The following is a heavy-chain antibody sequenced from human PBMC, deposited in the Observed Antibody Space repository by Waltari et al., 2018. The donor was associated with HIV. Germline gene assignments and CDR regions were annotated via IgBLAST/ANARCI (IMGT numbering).Heavy chain of an antibody. CDR2: IWNDGSNR. CDR3: ARGAVGGLFDY. CDR1: GFPFSSYV. J-gene: IGHJ4*02. Sequence: VQLVESGGGVVQPGRSLRLSCAASGFPFSSYVMHWGRQAPGKGLEWVAVIWNDGSNRNHADSVKGRFTISRDNSKNTVYVQMNRLRAEDTAVYYCARGAVGGLFDYWGQGTLVTVSS. D-gene: IGHD1-26*01. V-gene: IGHV3-33*01.